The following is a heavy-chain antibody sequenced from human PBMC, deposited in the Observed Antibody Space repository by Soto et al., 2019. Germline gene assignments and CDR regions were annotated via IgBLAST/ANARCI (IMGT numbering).Heavy chain of an antibody. CDR2: INPSGGSR. CDR3: ASGYSSSWHPLSLGYYYYYIDA. J-gene: IGHJ6*03. Sequence: AAVNVYCKAAGDAFTSYYMHGVRQAPGQRLEWMGIINPSGGSRSDAQKFQGRVSMTRDTSTSTVSMEVSSLRSEDTAVYHCASGYSSSWHPLSLGYYYYYIDAWGQGTTVTVFS. V-gene: IGHV1-46*03. D-gene: IGHD6-13*01. CDR1: GDAFTSYY.